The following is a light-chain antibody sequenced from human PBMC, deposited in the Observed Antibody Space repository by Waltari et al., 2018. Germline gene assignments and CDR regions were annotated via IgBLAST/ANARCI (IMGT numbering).Light chain of an antibody. CDR3: ASWDDRLSGYV. Sequence: QSVLTQPPAASGTPGQRVTISCSGSRSNIGNNLVYWYQQFPGTAPKLLSYKNYERPSGVPDRFSGSRSGTSASLAISGLRSEDEADYYCASWDDRLSGYVFGPGTKVIVL. V-gene: IGLV1-47*01. J-gene: IGLJ1*01. CDR1: RSNIGNNL. CDR2: KNY.